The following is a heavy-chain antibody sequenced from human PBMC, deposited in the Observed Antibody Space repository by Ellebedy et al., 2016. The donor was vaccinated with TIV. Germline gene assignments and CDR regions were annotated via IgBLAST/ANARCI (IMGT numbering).Heavy chain of an antibody. J-gene: IGHJ6*02. D-gene: IGHD2-15*01. CDR3: ARDIVVVVAARHYGMDV. V-gene: IGHV3-7*01. CDR1: GFTFSSYW. CDR2: IKQDGSEK. Sequence: GGSLRLXXAASGFTFSSYWMSWVRQAPGKGLEWVANIKQDGSEKYYVDSVKGRFTISRDNAKNSLYLQMNSLRAEDTAVYYCARDIVVVVAARHYGMDVWGQGTTVTVSS.